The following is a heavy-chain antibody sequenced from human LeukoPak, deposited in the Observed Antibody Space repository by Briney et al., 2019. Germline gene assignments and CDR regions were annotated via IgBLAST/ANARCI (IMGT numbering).Heavy chain of an antibody. J-gene: IGHJ4*02. Sequence: GGSLRLSCAASGFTFDDYGMSWVRQAPGKGLEWVSGINWNGGSTGYADSVRGRFTISRDNAKNSLYLQMNSLRAEDTALYYCARAYSSSSFFDYWGQGTLVTVSS. CDR3: ARAYSSSSFFDY. V-gene: IGHV3-20*04. CDR2: INWNGGST. CDR1: GFTFDDYG. D-gene: IGHD6-6*01.